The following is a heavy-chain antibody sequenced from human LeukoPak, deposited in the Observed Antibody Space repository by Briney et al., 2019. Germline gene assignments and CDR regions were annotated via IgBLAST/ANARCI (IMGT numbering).Heavy chain of an antibody. D-gene: IGHD2-2*01. V-gene: IGHV3-53*01. J-gene: IGHJ4*02. CDR2: IYSGGNT. CDR3: ARDCSSTMCHGYFDY. Sequence: SGGSLRLTCTVSGLTVSSNCMSWVRQAPGKGLEWVSFIYSGGNTYFADSVRGRFTLSRDNSKNTVYLQMDSLRVEDTAVYYCARDCSSTMCHGYFDYWGQGTPVTVSS. CDR1: GLTVSSNC.